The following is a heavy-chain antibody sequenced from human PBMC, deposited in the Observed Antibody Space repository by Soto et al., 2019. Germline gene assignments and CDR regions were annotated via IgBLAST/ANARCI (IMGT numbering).Heavy chain of an antibody. CDR3: SIGYSSSWHYTLAY. V-gene: IGHV3-30*03. Sequence: PGGSLRLSCAASGFTFSSYGMHWVRQAPGKGLEWVAVISYDGSNKYYGDSVKGRFTISRDNSKNTLYLQMNSLRAEDTAVYYCSIGYSSSWHYTLAYWGQGFLVTVSS. CDR1: GFTFSSYG. CDR2: ISYDGSNK. D-gene: IGHD6-13*01. J-gene: IGHJ4*02.